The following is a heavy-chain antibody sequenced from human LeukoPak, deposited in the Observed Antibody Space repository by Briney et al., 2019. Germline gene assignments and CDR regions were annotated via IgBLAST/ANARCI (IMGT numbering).Heavy chain of an antibody. CDR2: INPNSGGT. V-gene: IGHV1-2*02. D-gene: IGHD3-22*01. CDR3: ARYAETTIGYFDY. CDR1: GYTFTGYY. Sequence: ASVKVSCKASGYTFTGYYMHWVRQAPGQGLEWMGWINPNSGGTNYAQKFQGRVTMTRDTSISTAYMELSRLRSDDTAVYYCARYAETTIGYFDYWGQGTLVTVSS. J-gene: IGHJ4*02.